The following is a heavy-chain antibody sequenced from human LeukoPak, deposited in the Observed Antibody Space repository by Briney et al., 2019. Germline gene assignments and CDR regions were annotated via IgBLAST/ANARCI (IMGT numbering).Heavy chain of an antibody. V-gene: IGHV1-2*02. CDR1: GYTFTGYY. J-gene: IGHJ5*02. CDR3: ARDYDFWSGPGP. D-gene: IGHD3-3*01. CDR2: INPNSGGT. Sequence: GASVKVSCKASGYTFTGYYVHWVRQAPGQGLEWMGWINPNSGGTNYAQKFQGRVTMTRDTSISTAYMELSRLRSDDTAVYYCARDYDFWSGPGPWGQGTLVTVSS.